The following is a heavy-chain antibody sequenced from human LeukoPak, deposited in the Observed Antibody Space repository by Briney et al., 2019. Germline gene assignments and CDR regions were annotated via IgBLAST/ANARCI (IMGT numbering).Heavy chain of an antibody. CDR2: ISGSGRGDIT. CDR1: GFTFSTYA. J-gene: IGHJ4*02. V-gene: IGHV3-23*01. Sequence: PGGSLRLSCTASGFTFSTYAISWVRQAPGKGLEWVSAISGSGRGDITFYADSVKGRFTISRDNSKNTLYLQMNSLRAEDSAVYYCARDLGETQYVMGYWGQGTLVTVSA. CDR3: ARDLGETQYVMGY. D-gene: IGHD1-26*01.